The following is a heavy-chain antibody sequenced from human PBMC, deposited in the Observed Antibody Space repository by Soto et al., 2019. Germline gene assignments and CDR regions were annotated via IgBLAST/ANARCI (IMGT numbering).Heavy chain of an antibody. CDR1: GYTFTSYG. Sequence: VASVKVSSKASGYTFTSYGSSWVRQAPGQGLEWMGWTSAYNGNTNYAQKLQRRGTITTDTSTSTAYMELRSLRSDDTAVYYCARDTPFITIFGRTINWFDPWGQGTLVTVSS. V-gene: IGHV1-18*01. J-gene: IGHJ5*02. CDR2: TSAYNGNT. D-gene: IGHD3-3*01. CDR3: ARDTPFITIFGRTINWFDP.